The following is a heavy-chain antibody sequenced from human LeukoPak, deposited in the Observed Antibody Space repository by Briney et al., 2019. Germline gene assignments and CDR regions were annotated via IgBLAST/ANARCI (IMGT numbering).Heavy chain of an antibody. V-gene: IGHV1-18*01. CDR1: GYNFNRYS. J-gene: IGHJ4*02. CDR3: ARVSDTSMVTPGFAS. Sequence: ASVKVSCKTSGYNFNRYSITWVRQAPGQGLEWMGWVSTSNGATNYAEKFQGRVTMTTETVTKTAYLELRRLTSGDTAMYFCARVSDTSMVTPGFASWGQGTLVTVS. D-gene: IGHD5-18*01. CDR2: VSTSNGAT.